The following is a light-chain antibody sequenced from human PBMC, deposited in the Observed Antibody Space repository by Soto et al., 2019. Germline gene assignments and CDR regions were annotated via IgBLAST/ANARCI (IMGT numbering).Light chain of an antibody. Sequence: EIVMTQSPATLSVSPGERDTLSCRASQSVNIYLAWYQQKPGQAPRLLSFGATYRATGIPARFSGSGSGTEFNLTISSLQSEDFGVYFCQQYDDWLRLTFGGGTKVEIK. J-gene: IGKJ4*01. CDR1: QSVNIY. CDR3: QQYDDWLRLT. CDR2: GAT. V-gene: IGKV3D-15*01.